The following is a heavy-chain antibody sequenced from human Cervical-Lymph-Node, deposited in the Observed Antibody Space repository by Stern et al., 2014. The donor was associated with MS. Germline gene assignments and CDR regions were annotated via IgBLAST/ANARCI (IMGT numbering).Heavy chain of an antibody. CDR2: ISYDGSNK. Sequence: QVQLVESGGGVVQPGRSLRLSCAASGLTFRNYAMHWVREAPGKGLEWVAVISYDGSNKFYADSVKGRFTISRDNSKNTLYLQVNSLRAEDTAVYYCLRVGRTTYYGWGQGTLVTVSS. J-gene: IGHJ4*02. D-gene: IGHD1-26*01. CDR3: LRVGRTTYYG. CDR1: GLTFRNYA. V-gene: IGHV3-30-3*01.